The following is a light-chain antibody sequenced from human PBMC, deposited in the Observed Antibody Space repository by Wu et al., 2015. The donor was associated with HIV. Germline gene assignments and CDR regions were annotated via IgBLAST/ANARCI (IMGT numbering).Light chain of an antibody. CDR1: QPISSTY. CDR3: QQSGSSPLT. V-gene: IGKV3-20*01. CDR2: DTS. J-gene: IGKJ1*01. Sequence: EIVLTQSPGTLSLSPGDRATLSCRASQPISSTYLAWYQQRPGQAPRLLIYDTSSRATGIPDRFSASGSGTDFNLIISRLEPEDFAVYYCQQSGSSPLTFGQGTKVEIK.